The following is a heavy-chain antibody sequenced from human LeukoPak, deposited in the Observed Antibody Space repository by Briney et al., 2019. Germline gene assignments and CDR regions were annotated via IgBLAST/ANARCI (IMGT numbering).Heavy chain of an antibody. J-gene: IGHJ3*02. D-gene: IGHD3-22*01. Sequence: SETLSLTCTVSGGSISSGGCYWSWIRQPPGKGLEWIGYIYHSGSTYYNPSLKSRVTISVDRSKNQFSLKLSSVTAADTAVYYCARGEDYYDSSGYRDAFDIWGQGTMVTVSS. CDR3: ARGEDYYDSSGYRDAFDI. CDR1: GGSISSGGCY. CDR2: IYHSGST. V-gene: IGHV4-30-2*01.